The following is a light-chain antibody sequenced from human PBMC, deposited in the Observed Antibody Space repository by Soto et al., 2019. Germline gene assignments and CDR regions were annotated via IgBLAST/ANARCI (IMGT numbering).Light chain of an antibody. Sequence: EIVMTQSPATLSASPGERATLSCRASQSVRSNLAWYQQKPGQAPRLLIYGASTRATGIPARFSGSRSGAEFTLTINSLQSEDFAVYYCQPYNNRPLTFGGGTKVDIK. CDR1: QSVRSN. J-gene: IGKJ4*01. CDR3: QPYNNRPLT. V-gene: IGKV3-15*01. CDR2: GAS.